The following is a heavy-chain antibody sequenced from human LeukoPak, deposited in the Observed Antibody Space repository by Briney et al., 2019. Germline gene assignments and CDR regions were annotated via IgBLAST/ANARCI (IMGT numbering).Heavy chain of an antibody. CDR1: GGSISSYY. J-gene: IGHJ4*02. CDR3: ARQRRYYYDSSGYFDY. V-gene: IGHV4-59*08. CDR2: IYYSGSI. D-gene: IGHD3-22*01. Sequence: PSETLSLTCTVSGGSISSYYWSWIRQPPGKGLEWIGYIYYSGSINYNPSLKSRVTISVDTSKNQFSLKLSSVTAADTAVYYCARQRRYYYDSSGYFDYWGQGTLVTVSS.